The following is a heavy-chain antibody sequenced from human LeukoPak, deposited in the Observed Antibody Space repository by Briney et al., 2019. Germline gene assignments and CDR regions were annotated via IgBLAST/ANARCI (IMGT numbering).Heavy chain of an antibody. J-gene: IGHJ5*02. Sequence: ASVKLSCKASGYTFTSYDINWVRQATGQGLEWMGWMNPNSGNTGYAQKFQGRVTMTRNTSISTAYMELSSLRSEDTAVYYCARRRGIAAAGGSNWFDPWGQGTLVTVSS. D-gene: IGHD6-13*01. CDR3: ARRRGIAAAGGSNWFDP. V-gene: IGHV1-8*01. CDR2: MNPNSGNT. CDR1: GYTFTSYD.